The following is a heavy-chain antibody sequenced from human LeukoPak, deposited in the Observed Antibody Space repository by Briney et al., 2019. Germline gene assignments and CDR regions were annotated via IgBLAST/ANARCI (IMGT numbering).Heavy chain of an antibody. CDR1: GFTFSSYA. J-gene: IGHJ4*02. Sequence: GGSLRLSCAASGFTFSSYAMSWVRQAPGKGLEWVSAISGSGGSTYYADSVKGRFTISRDNSKNTLYLQMNSPRAEDTAVYYCAKDSGAYGSGAFDYWGQGALVTVSS. CDR2: ISGSGGST. CDR3: AKDSGAYGSGAFDY. V-gene: IGHV3-23*01. D-gene: IGHD3-10*01.